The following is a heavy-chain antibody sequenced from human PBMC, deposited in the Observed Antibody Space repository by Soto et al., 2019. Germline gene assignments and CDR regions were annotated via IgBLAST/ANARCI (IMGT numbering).Heavy chain of an antibody. J-gene: IGHJ4*02. CDR3: ARDLSQVQAYGSGGSCYSGDY. CDR1: GYTFTGYY. CDR2: INPNSGGT. D-gene: IGHD2-15*01. Sequence: QVQLVQSGAEVKKPGASVKVSCKASGYTFTGYYMHWVRQAPGQGLEWMGWINPNSGGTNYAQKVQGRVTMTRDTCISTAYMELSRLRSDDTAVYYCARDLSQVQAYGSGGSCYSGDYWGQGTLVTVSS. V-gene: IGHV1-2*02.